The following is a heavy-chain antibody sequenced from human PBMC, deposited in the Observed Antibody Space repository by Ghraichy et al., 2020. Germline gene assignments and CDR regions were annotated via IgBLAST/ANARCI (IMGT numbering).Heavy chain of an antibody. CDR2: ISGSGGST. Sequence: GGSLNISCAASGFTFSSYAMSWVRQAPGKGLEWVSAISGSGGSTYYADSVKGRFTISRDNSKNTLYLQMNSLRAEDTAVYYCAKAHYGSGYLPHFDYWGQGTLVTVSS. CDR3: AKAHYGSGYLPHFDY. J-gene: IGHJ4*02. CDR1: GFTFSSYA. D-gene: IGHD3-10*01. V-gene: IGHV3-23*01.